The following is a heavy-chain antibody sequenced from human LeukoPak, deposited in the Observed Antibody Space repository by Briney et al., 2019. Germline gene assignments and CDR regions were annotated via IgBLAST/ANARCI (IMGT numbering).Heavy chain of an antibody. CDR1: GFTFSSYA. J-gene: IGHJ4*02. D-gene: IGHD6-19*01. Sequence: GVLRLSCAASGFTFSSYAMSWVRQAPGKGLEWVSAISGSGGSTYYADSVKGRFTIPRDNSKNTLYLQMNSLRAEDTAVYYCAASLAGTLYWGQGTLVTVSS. CDR2: ISGSGGST. CDR3: AASLAGTLY. V-gene: IGHV3-23*01.